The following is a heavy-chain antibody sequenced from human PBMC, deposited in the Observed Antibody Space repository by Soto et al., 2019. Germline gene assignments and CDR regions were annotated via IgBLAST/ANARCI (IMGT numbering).Heavy chain of an antibody. J-gene: IGHJ4*02. Sequence: ASVKVSCKASGHTFTSYGISWVRQAPGQGLEWMGWISAYNGNTNYAQKLQGRVTMTTDTSTSTAYMELRSLRSDDTAVYYCARDDWLLRPFDYWGQGTLVTVSS. CDR3: ARDDWLLRPFDY. CDR1: GHTFTSYG. D-gene: IGHD3-9*01. V-gene: IGHV1-18*01. CDR2: ISAYNGNT.